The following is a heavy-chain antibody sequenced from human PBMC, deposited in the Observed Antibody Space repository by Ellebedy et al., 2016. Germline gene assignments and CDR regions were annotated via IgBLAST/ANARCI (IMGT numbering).Heavy chain of an antibody. CDR1: GFAFSNSV. Sequence: GESLKISCAASGFAFSNSVMTWVRQAPEKGLEWVSTLSMIVDSTYYADSVKGRFTVSRNSSKQTLDLQMSGLRAEDTSIYYCAKCRHSTGCLLDTWGQGTLVTVSS. V-gene: IGHV3-23*01. CDR2: LSMIVDST. D-gene: IGHD6-19*01. CDR3: AKCRHSTGCLLDT. J-gene: IGHJ5*02.